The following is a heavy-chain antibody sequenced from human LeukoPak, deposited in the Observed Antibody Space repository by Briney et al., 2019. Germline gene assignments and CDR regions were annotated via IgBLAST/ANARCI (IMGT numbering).Heavy chain of an antibody. CDR2: ISHDGSSE. D-gene: IGHD3-10*01. Sequence: GGSLRLSCAASGFTFSSYGMHWVRQAPGKGLEWVAVISHDGSSEYYADFVKGRFTISRDNFKDTLYLQINSLRAEDTAVYSCVRDPGFGELLSCFDYWGQGTLVTVSS. CDR3: VRDPGFGELLSCFDY. V-gene: IGHV3-30*03. CDR1: GFTFSSYG. J-gene: IGHJ4*02.